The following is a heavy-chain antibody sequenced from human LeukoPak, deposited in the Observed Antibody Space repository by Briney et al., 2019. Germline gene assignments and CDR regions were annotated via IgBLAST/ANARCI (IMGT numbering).Heavy chain of an antibody. CDR2: IKSKSDGGTT. D-gene: IGHD6-19*01. CDR1: GYTFSNAW. V-gene: IGHV3-15*01. Sequence: GGSLILACAASGYTFSNAWMSWVRQAPGRRLEWVGRIKSKSDGGTTDYAAPVKGRFTISRDDSKNTLYLQMNSLKTEDTAVYYCTTDSSGWTDFDYWGQGTLVTVSS. J-gene: IGHJ4*02. CDR3: TTDSSGWTDFDY.